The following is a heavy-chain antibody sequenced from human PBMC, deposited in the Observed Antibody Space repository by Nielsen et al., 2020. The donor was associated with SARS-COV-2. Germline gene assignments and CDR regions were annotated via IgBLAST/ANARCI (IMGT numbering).Heavy chain of an antibody. J-gene: IGHJ6*02. V-gene: IGHV3-21*01. CDR2: ISSRSDYI. CDR3: ARDRDNPGDRLLSLYYYYGMDV. Sequence: GGSLRLSCAASGFIFSDYNMNWVRQAPGKGLEWVSFISSRSDYIYYADSMKGRFTISRDNAKNSLFLQMNRLRVEDTAVYYCARDRDNPGDRLLSLYYYYGMDVWGQGTTVTVSS. CDR1: GFIFSDYN. D-gene: IGHD3-3*01.